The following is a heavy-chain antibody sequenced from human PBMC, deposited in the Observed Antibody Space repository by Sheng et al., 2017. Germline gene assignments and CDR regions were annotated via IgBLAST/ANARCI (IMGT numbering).Heavy chain of an antibody. V-gene: IGHV3-33*01. Sequence: QVQLVESGGGVVQPGRSLRLSCAASGFTFSSYGMHWVRQAPGKGLEWVAVIWYDGSNKYYADSVKGRFTISRDNSKNTLYLQMNSLRAEDTAVYYCARGIAHSSSWPDAFDIWGQGTMVTVSS. CDR3: ARGIAHSSSWPDAFDI. D-gene: IGHD6-13*01. CDR1: GFTFSSYG. J-gene: IGHJ3*02. CDR2: IWYDGSNK.